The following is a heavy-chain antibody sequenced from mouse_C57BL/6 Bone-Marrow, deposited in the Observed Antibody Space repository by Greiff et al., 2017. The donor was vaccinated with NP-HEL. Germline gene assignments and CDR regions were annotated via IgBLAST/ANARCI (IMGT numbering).Heavy chain of an antibody. CDR2: IWSGGST. D-gene: IGHD2-4*01. Sequence: VQLQESGPGLVQPSQSLSITCTVSGFSLTSYGVHWVRQSPGKGLEWLGVIWSGGSTDYNAAFISRLSISKDNSKSQVFFKMNSLQADDTAIYYCARLYYDYPYAMDYWGQGTSVTVSS. J-gene: IGHJ4*01. CDR3: ARLYYDYPYAMDY. V-gene: IGHV2-2*01. CDR1: GFSLTSYG.